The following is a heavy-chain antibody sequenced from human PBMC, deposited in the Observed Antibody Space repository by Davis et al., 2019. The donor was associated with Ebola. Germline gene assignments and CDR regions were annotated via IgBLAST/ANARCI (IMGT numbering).Heavy chain of an antibody. D-gene: IGHD1-7*01. CDR1: GYTFTSYY. CDR3: ARDPGTNDDWFDP. J-gene: IGHJ5*02. Sequence: ASVKVSCKASGYTFTSYYMHWVRQAPGQGLEWMGIINPSGGSTSYAQKFQGRVTMTRDTSTSTVYMELRSLRSDDTAVYYCARDPGTNDDWFDPWGQGTLVTVSS. V-gene: IGHV1-46*01. CDR2: INPSGGST.